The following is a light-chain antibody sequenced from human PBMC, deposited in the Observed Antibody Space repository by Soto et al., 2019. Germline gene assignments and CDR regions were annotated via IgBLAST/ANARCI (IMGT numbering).Light chain of an antibody. CDR2: DAS. CDR3: EQYGSSPLT. Sequence: ENVLTQSPGTLSLSTGERATLSCRASQSVSSNYLAWFQQMPGQAPRLLIYDASRRATRIPDRLSGSGSGTDFTLPISGLEPEDFAVYFCEQYGSSPLTFGPGTQVDI. CDR1: QSVSSNY. V-gene: IGKV3-20*01. J-gene: IGKJ3*01.